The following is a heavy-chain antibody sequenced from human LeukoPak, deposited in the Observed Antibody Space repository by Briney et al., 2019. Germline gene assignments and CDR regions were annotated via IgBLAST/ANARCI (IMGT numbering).Heavy chain of an antibody. CDR2: ISAYNGNT. D-gene: IGHD2-15*01. J-gene: IGHJ6*03. Sequence: GASVKVSCKASGYTFTSYGISWVRQAPGQGLEWVGWISAYNGNTNYAQKLQGRVTMTTDTSTSTAYMELRSLRSDDTAVYYCARNSLGYCSGGSCYDYYMDVWGKGTPVTVSS. CDR3: ARNSLGYCSGGSCYDYYMDV. CDR1: GYTFTSYG. V-gene: IGHV1-18*01.